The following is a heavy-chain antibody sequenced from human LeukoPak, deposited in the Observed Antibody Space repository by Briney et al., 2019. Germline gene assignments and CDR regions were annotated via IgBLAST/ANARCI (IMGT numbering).Heavy chain of an antibody. J-gene: IGHJ3*02. D-gene: IGHD1-26*01. V-gene: IGHV3-21*04. CDR2: ISSIRNYI. Sequence: GGSLRLSCAASKFTFSDYSMSWVRQAPGKGLEWVSSISSIRNYIYYADSVKGRFTVSRDNAKNSLYLQMNSLRAEDTAVYYCASEVVGATAGGAFDIWGQGTMVTVSS. CDR3: ASEVVGATAGGAFDI. CDR1: KFTFSDYS.